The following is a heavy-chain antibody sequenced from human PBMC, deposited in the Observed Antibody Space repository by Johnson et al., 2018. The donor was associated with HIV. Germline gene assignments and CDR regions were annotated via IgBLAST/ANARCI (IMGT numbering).Heavy chain of an antibody. D-gene: IGHD1-26*01. CDR1: GFTFDDYG. CDR2: INWNGGST. V-gene: IGHV3-20*04. J-gene: IGHJ3*02. CDR3: AKEGGRSRGSNYRDAFDI. Sequence: VQLVESGGGLVQPGGSLRLSCAASGFTFDDYGMSWVRQAPGKGLEWVSGINWNGGSTGYADSVRGRFTISRDNSKNTLCLQMNSLRAEDTAVYYCAKEGGRSRGSNYRDAFDIWGQGTMVTVSS.